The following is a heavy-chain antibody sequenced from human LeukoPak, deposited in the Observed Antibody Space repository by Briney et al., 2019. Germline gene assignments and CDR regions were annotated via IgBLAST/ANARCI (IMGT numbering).Heavy chain of an antibody. V-gene: IGHV3-11*04. Sequence: AGGSLRLSCAASGFTFSDYYMSWIRQAPGKGLEWVSYISSSGSTIYYADSVKGRFTISRDNAKNSLYLQMNSLRAEDTAVYYCARGSSSWYYGAFDIWGQGTMVTVSS. CDR3: ARGSSSWYYGAFDI. J-gene: IGHJ3*02. D-gene: IGHD6-13*01. CDR2: ISSSGSTI. CDR1: GFTFSDYY.